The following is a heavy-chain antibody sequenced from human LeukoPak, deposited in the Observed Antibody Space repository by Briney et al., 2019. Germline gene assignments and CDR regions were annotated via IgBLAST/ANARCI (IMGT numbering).Heavy chain of an antibody. D-gene: IGHD2-15*01. J-gene: IGHJ6*02. CDR1: GFTVSSNY. V-gene: IGHV3-66*01. Sequence: GGSLRLSCAASGFTVSSNYMSWVRQAPGKGLEWVSVIYSGGSTYYADSVEGRFTISRDNSKNTLYLQMNSLRAEDTAVYYCARDSPAEYCSGGSCHPYGMDVWGQGTTVTVSS. CDR3: ARDSPAEYCSGGSCHPYGMDV. CDR2: IYSGGST.